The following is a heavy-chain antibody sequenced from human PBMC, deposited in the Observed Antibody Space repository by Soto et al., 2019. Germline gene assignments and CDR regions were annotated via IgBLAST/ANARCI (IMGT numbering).Heavy chain of an antibody. Sequence: PGGSLRLSCAASGLTFSSYAMSWVRQAPGKGLEWVSAISGSGGSTYYADSVKGRFTISRDNSKNTLYLQMNSLRAEDTAVYYCARRKPYYYDSSGLDYWGQGTLVTVSS. CDR1: GLTFSSYA. CDR3: ARRKPYYYDSSGLDY. D-gene: IGHD3-22*01. J-gene: IGHJ4*02. CDR2: ISGSGGST. V-gene: IGHV3-23*01.